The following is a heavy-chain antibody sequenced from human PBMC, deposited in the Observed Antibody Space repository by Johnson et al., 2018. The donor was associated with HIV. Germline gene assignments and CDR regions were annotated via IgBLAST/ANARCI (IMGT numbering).Heavy chain of an antibody. V-gene: IGHV3-20*04. CDR3: ARVDYDSSGYYLYAFDI. CDR1: GFPYSSFA. J-gene: IGHJ3*02. CDR2: INWNGGST. Sequence: VQLVESGGGLVQPGGSLRLSCETSGFPYSSFAMSWVRQAPGKGLEWVSGINWNGGSTGYADSVKGRFTISRANAKNSLYLQMNSLRAEDTALYYCARVDYDSSGYYLYAFDIWGQGTIVSVSS. D-gene: IGHD3-22*01.